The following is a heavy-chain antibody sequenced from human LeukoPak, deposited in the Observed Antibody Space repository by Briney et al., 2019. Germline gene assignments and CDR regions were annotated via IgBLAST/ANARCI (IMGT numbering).Heavy chain of an antibody. CDR1: GGSISSSGHY. CDR2: VYFSGIT. V-gene: IGHV4-39*01. J-gene: IGHJ4*02. D-gene: IGHD6-19*01. Sequence: SETLSLTCYVSGGSISSSGHYWGWVRQPPGKGPEWIGSVYFSGITSYNPSLRSRATISLDTSKNQFSLNSTSVTASDTALYYCARMRREQWVASLNYFDYWGQGTQVTVSS. CDR3: ARMRREQWVASLNYFDY.